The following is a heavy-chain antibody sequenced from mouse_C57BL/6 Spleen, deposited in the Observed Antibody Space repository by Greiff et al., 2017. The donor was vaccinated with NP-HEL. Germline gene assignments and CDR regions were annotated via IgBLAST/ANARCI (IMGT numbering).Heavy chain of an antibody. CDR3: ERVEDDYRNWYFDV. D-gene: IGHD2-14*01. CDR2: ISDGGSYT. Sequence: EVKLMESGGGLVKPGGSLKLSCAASGFTFSSYAMSWVRQTPEKRLEWVATISDGGSYTYYPDNVKGRFTISRDNAKNNLYLQMSQLKTEDTAMYYGERVEDDYRNWYFDVWGTGTTVTVSS. J-gene: IGHJ1*03. CDR1: GFTFSSYA. V-gene: IGHV5-4*03.